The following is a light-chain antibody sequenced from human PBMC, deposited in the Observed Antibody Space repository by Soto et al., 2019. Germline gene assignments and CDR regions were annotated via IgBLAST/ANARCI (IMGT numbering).Light chain of an antibody. CDR2: AAS. J-gene: IGKJ4*01. CDR1: QGISSS. V-gene: IGKV1-9*01. CDR3: EQVNSYPLT. Sequence: DIQLTQSPSFLSASVGDRVTITCRASQGISSSLAWYQQKPAKAPNLLIYAASTLQTGVPTRFSGSGSGTEFTLTISSLQPEDFASYYCEQVNSYPLTFGGGTKVEIK.